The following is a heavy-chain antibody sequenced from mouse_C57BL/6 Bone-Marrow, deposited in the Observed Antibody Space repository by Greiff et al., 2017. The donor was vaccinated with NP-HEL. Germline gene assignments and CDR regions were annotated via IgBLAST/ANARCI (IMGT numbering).Heavy chain of an antibody. V-gene: IGHV5-6*02. CDR2: ISSGGSYT. J-gene: IGHJ3*01. CDR1: GFTFSSSG. Sequence: EVKLMESGGDLVKPGGSLKLSCAASGFTFSSSGMSWVRQTPDKRLEWVATISSGGSYTYYPDSVKGRFTISRDNAKNTLYLQISSLKSEDTAMYYCARRTYWGQGTLVTVSA. CDR3: ARRTY.